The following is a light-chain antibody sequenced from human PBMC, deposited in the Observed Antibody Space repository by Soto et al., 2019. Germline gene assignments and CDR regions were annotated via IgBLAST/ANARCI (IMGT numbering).Light chain of an antibody. J-gene: IGKJ4*01. CDR2: AAS. Sequence: DIQMTQSPSSLSASVGDRVTITCRASQSISIYLNWYQQKPGKAPKLLIYAASNLQSGVPSRFSGGGSGTDFTLAISSLQPEDSATYFCQQTDSAPLTFGGGTKVEIK. CDR3: QQTDSAPLT. V-gene: IGKV1-39*01. CDR1: QSISIY.